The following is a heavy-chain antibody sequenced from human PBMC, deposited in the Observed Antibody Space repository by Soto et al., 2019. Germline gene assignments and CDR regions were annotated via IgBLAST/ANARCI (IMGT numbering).Heavy chain of an antibody. V-gene: IGHV1-18*01. Sequence: QVQLVQSGAEVKKPGASVKVSCKVSGYTFTSYGISWVRQAPGQGLEGMGWINVYNGNTDYAQKLQGRVTMTTDTSTSTAYMELRSLRYDDTAVYYCARVAADKFDYWGQGTLVTVSS. D-gene: IGHD6-13*01. CDR1: GYTFTSYG. J-gene: IGHJ4*02. CDR3: ARVAADKFDY. CDR2: INVYNGNT.